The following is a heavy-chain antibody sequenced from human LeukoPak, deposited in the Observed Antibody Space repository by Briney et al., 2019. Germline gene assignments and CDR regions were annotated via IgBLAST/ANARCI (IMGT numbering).Heavy chain of an antibody. D-gene: IGHD6-6*01. CDR3: ARVGYSSSSHAFDI. Sequence: WASVKVSCKASGYTFTSYGISWVRQAPGQGLEWMGWISAYNGNTNYAQKLQGRVTMTTDTSTSTAYMELRSLRSDDTAVYYCARVGYSSSSHAFDIWGQGTMVTVSS. J-gene: IGHJ3*02. CDR2: ISAYNGNT. CDR1: GYTFTSYG. V-gene: IGHV1-18*01.